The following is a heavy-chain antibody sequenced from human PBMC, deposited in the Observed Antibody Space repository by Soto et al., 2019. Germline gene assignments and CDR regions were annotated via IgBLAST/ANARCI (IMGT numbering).Heavy chain of an antibody. D-gene: IGHD3-10*01. V-gene: IGHV4-34*01. CDR1: GGPFSGVF. Sequence: SETLSLTCAVYGGPFSGVFWSWIRQPPGRGLEWSGEINHSGNTNYNPSLKSRVTISEDTSKNQVSLKLSSVTAADTAVYFCARINKYYYGSGSSLGNFYGMDVWGQGTTGTVS. J-gene: IGHJ6*02. CDR2: INHSGNT. CDR3: ARINKYYYGSGSSLGNFYGMDV.